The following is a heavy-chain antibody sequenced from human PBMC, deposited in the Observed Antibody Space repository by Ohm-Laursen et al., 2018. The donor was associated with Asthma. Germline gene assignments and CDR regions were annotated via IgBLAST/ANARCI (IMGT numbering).Heavy chain of an antibody. CDR2: IFPDGRHT. D-gene: IGHD5-24*01. J-gene: IGHJ4*02. CDR1: GFTFRSYA. CDR3: ARGNLEGLQ. Sequence: SLRLSCAASGFTFRSYAMHWVRQGPGQGLVWISHIFPDGRHTNYADSVKGRFTISRDDAKNTLYQQMNSLRVDDTAVYYCARGNLEGLQWGQGTLVTVSS. V-gene: IGHV3-74*01.